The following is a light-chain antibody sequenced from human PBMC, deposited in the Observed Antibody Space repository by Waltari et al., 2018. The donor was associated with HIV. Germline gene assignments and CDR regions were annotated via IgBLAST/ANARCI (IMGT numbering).Light chain of an antibody. V-gene: IGKV2-28*01. CDR1: QSLLHRNRYSY. J-gene: IGKJ4*01. Sequence: DIGMTQSPLSLPVTPGEPASISCRSSQSLLHRNRYSYLDLYLQKPGQSPHLLIYLGSNRASGVPDTFSGSGSGTNFTLKISRVQAEDVGSYYCMQSLQAPFTFGGGTKVEIK. CDR2: LGS. CDR3: MQSLQAPFT.